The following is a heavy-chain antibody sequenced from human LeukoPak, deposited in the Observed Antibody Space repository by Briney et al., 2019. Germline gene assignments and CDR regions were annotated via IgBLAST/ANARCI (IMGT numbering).Heavy chain of an antibody. D-gene: IGHD6-13*01. CDR1: GGSISSSSYY. CDR3: VTSYGSSWLRFDY. CDR2: IYYSGTT. V-gene: IGHV4-39*01. J-gene: IGHJ4*02. Sequence: PSETLSLTCTVSGGSISSSSYYWGWIRQPPGKGLEWIGSIYYSGTTYYNPSLESRVTMSVDTSNNQFSLKLSSVTAADTSMYYYVTSYGSSWLRFDYWGQGTLVTVSS.